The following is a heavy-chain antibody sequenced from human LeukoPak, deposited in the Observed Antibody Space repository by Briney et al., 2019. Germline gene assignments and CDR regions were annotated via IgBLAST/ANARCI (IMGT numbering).Heavy chain of an antibody. D-gene: IGHD3-16*02. Sequence: GGSLILSCAASGFSFSSHWVRWVRQAPGKGLMWVSRIDCHGTSTIDASSVQRRFTVSRDTSKNTLYLQMSSLRVEDTAVYYCVREGYGWGNYPFDSWGQGTLVTVSS. CDR3: VREGYGWGNYPFDS. V-gene: IGHV3-74*01. CDR2: IDCHGTST. CDR1: GFSFSSHW. J-gene: IGHJ4*02.